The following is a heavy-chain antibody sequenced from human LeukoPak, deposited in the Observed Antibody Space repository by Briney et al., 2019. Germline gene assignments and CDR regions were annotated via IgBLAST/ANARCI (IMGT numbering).Heavy chain of an antibody. J-gene: IGHJ3*02. V-gene: IGHV3-7*01. Sequence: PGGSLRLSCAASGFTFSSYWMTWVRQAPGKGLEWVANIKQDGSEKYYVDSVKGRFTISRDNAENSLYLQMNSLRAEDTAVYYCARPSGSQRNDAFDIWGQGTMVTVSS. CDR2: IKQDGSEK. CDR3: ARPSGSQRNDAFDI. D-gene: IGHD3-10*01. CDR1: GFTFSSYW.